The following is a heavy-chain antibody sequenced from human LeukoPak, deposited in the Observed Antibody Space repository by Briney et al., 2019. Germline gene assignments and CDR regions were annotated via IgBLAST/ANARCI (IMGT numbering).Heavy chain of an antibody. CDR3: ARDYHGSGSLTTFDY. Sequence: ASVKVSCKASGYTFTRHTISWVRQAPGQGLEWMGWISVYNGYTNYAQHLQGRVTLTRDTSTSTVYMELSSLRSEDTAVYYCARDYHGSGSLTTFDYWGQGTLVTVSS. J-gene: IGHJ4*02. CDR1: GYTFTRHT. D-gene: IGHD3-10*01. CDR2: ISVYNGYT. V-gene: IGHV1-18*01.